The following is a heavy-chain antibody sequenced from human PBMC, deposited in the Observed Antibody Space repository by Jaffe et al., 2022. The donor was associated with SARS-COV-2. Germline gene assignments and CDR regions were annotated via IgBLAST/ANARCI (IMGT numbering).Heavy chain of an antibody. J-gene: IGHJ6*02. D-gene: IGHD3-3*01. CDR3: ARGPYYDFWSGYLYYYYGMDV. CDR1: GFTFSSYG. V-gene: IGHV3-33*01. CDR2: IWYDGSNK. Sequence: QVQLVESGGGVVQPGRSLRLSCAASGFTFSSYGMHWVRQAPGKGLEWVAVIWYDGSNKYYADSVKGRFTISRDNSKNTLYLQMNSLRAEDTAVYYCARGPYYDFWSGYLYYYYGMDVWGQGTTVTVSS.